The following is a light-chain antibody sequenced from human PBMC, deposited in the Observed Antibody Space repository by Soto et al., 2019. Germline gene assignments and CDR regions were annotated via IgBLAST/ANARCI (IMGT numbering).Light chain of an antibody. CDR3: QQYNSYWRT. Sequence: DIQMTQSPSTLSASVGDRVTITCRASQSISSWLAWYQQKPGEAPKLLIYDASSLESGVPSRFSGSGSGTEFTLTISSLQPDDFATYYCQQYNSYWRTFGQGTKVDIK. CDR2: DAS. J-gene: IGKJ1*01. V-gene: IGKV1-5*01. CDR1: QSISSW.